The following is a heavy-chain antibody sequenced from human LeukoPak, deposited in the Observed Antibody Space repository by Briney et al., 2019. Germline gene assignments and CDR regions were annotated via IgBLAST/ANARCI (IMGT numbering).Heavy chain of an antibody. Sequence: SETLSLTCTVSGGSISSSSYYWGWIRQPPGKGLEWIATIYYSGSTYYNPSLKSRVTISVDTSKNQFSLKLSSVTAADTAVYYCARLPYYYGSGRHFDYWGQGTLVTVSP. D-gene: IGHD3-10*01. J-gene: IGHJ4*02. CDR1: GGSISSSSYY. CDR3: ARLPYYYGSGRHFDY. CDR2: IYYSGST. V-gene: IGHV4-39*01.